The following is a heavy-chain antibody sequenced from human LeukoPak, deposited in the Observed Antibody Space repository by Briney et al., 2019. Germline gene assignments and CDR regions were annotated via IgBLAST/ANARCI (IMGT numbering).Heavy chain of an antibody. CDR1: GFPVSTYT. V-gene: IGHV3-23*01. J-gene: IGHJ4*02. D-gene: IGHD4-11*01. Sequence: GGSLRLSCAASGFPVSTYTMNWIRQAPGKGLEWVSHIRSGVGAEYYADSVKGRFTISRDNSKNTLYLQMNSLRAEDTAVYYCAKGALVVTTVTTTDYWGQGTLVTVSS. CDR3: AKGALVVTTVTTTDY. CDR2: IRSGVGAE.